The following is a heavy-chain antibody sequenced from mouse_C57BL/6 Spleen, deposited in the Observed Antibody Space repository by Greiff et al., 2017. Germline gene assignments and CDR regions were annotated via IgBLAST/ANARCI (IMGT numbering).Heavy chain of an antibody. Sequence: EVHLVESGPGMVKPSQSLSLTCTVTGYSITSGYDWHWIRHFPGNKLEWMGYISYSGSTNYNPSLKSRISITHDTSKNHFFLKLNSVTTEDTATYYCARTQLGRGWYFDVWGTGTTVTVSS. D-gene: IGHD4-1*02. V-gene: IGHV3-1*01. CDR1: GYSITSGYD. CDR2: ISYSGST. CDR3: ARTQLGRGWYFDV. J-gene: IGHJ1*03.